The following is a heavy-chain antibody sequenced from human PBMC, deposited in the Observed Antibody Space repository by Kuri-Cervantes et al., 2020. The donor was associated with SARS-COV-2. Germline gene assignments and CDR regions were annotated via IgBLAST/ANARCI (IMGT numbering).Heavy chain of an antibody. CDR1: GFFFSGYA. CDR3: ARSYSGSYQGAFDI. CDR2: ISESAGRT. J-gene: IGHJ3*02. D-gene: IGHD1-26*01. Sequence: GESLKISCAASGFFFSGYAMSWVRQAPGKGLEWVSAISESAGRTYYADSVKGRFTISRVNSKNTLYLQMNSLRAEDTAVYYCARSYSGSYQGAFDIWGQGTMVTVSS. V-gene: IGHV3-23*01.